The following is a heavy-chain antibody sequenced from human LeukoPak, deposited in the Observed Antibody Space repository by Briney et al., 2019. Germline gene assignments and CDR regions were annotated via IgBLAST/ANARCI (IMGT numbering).Heavy chain of an antibody. CDR3: ARDRGTLRYFKQAVPLWGYYYYMDV. J-gene: IGHJ6*03. CDR1: GYTFTGYY. CDR2: INPNSGGT. Sequence: GASVKVSCKASGYTFTGYYMHWVRQAPGQGLECMGWINPNSGGTNYAQKFQGRVTLIRDTSSSTAYMELSRLRSDDTAVYYCARDRGTLRYFKQAVPLWGYYYYMDVWGKGTTVTVSS. D-gene: IGHD3-9*01. V-gene: IGHV1-2*02.